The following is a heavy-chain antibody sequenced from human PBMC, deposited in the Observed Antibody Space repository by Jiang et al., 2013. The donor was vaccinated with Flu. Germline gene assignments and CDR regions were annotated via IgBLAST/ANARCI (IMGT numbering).Heavy chain of an antibody. CDR3: ARGSSWSRLYFDY. D-gene: IGHD6-13*01. Sequence: QSGSELKEPGASVKISCKTSGYTFTRYALNWVRQAPGQGPEWMACVKTNTGDTTFAQGFTGRFVFSLNTSVNTAYLQINNLKAEDAAVYYCARGSSWSRLYFDYWAREPWSPSPQ. J-gene: IGHJ4*02. CDR2: VKTNTGDT. V-gene: IGHV7-4-1*02. CDR1: GYTFTRYA.